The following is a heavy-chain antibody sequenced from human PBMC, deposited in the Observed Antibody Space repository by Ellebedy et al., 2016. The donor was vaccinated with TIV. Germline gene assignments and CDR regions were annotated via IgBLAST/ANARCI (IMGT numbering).Heavy chain of an antibody. J-gene: IGHJ4*02. D-gene: IGHD1-1*01. CDR2: IRFDGNNA. Sequence: GGSLRLSCAASGFIFSNSGMNWVRQAPGKGLEWVAFIRFDGNNAYYADSAKGRFAISSDNAKNSLYLQMNSLRSEDTAVYYCARGTRDPQLWGQGTLVIVSS. CDR3: ARGTRDPQL. CDR1: GFIFSNSG. V-gene: IGHV3-30*02.